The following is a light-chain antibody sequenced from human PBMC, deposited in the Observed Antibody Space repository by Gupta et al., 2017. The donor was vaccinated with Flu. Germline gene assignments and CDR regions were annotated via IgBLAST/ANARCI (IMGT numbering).Light chain of an antibody. CDR1: KSRNNY. Sequence: PSPGAAAAGDRVSSQSRASKSRNNYLAWFQQKPGKAPKSLIYAASSWQSGVPEKFSGSGSGTDFTLTISSLEPEDFATYYCRQYERNPVTFGPGTKLHIK. CDR2: AAS. J-gene: IGKJ3*01. CDR3: RQYERNPVT. V-gene: IGKV1-16*02.